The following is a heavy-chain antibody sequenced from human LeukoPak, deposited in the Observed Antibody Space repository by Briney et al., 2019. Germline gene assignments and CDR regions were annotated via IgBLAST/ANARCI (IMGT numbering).Heavy chain of an antibody. V-gene: IGHV3-30*18. D-gene: IGHD3-22*01. J-gene: IGHJ4*02. CDR1: GFTFSSYG. CDR2: ISYDGSNK. Sequence: PGRSLRLSCAASGFTFSSYGMHWVRQAPGKGLEWVAVISYDGSNKYYADSVKGRFTISRDNSKNTLYLQMNSLRAEDTAVYYCAKDGNYYYDSSGYALDYWGQGTLVTVSS. CDR3: AKDGNYYYDSSGYALDY.